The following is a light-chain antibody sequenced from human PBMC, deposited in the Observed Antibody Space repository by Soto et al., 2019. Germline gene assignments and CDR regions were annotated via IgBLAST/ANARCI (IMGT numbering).Light chain of an antibody. CDR1: QSVSSN. CDR3: QQRSNWPPWT. Sequence: VMTQCPATLSVSPGERASLSCRASQSVSSNLAWYQQKPGQAPRLLIYGASTRATGIPARFSGSGSGTDFTLTISGLEPEDFAVYYCQQRSNWPPWTFGQGTKLDIK. J-gene: IGKJ1*01. CDR2: GAS. V-gene: IGKV3-15*01.